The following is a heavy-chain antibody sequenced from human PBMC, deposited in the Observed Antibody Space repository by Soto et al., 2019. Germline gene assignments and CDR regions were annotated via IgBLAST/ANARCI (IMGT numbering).Heavy chain of an antibody. J-gene: IGHJ5*02. D-gene: IGHD2-2*01. CDR1: GGSFSGYY. CDR3: ARRRGLGYCSSTSCYGANWFDP. CDR2: INHSGST. Sequence: SETLSLTCAVYGGSFSGYYWSWIRQPPGKGLEWIGEINHSGSTNYNPSLKSRVTISVDTSKNQFSLKLSSVTAADTAVYYCARRRGLGYCSSTSCYGANWFDPWGQGTLVTVSS. V-gene: IGHV4-34*01.